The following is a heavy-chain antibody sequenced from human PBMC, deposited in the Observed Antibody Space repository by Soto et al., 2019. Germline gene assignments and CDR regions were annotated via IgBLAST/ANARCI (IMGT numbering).Heavy chain of an antibody. CDR2: IYYSGST. CDR1: GGSISSYY. Sequence: ETLSLTCTVSGGSISSYYWSWIRQPPGKGLEWIGYIYYSGSTNYNPSLKSRVTISVDTSKNQFSLKLSSVTAADTAVHYCAREFPSYGDYVFDCWGQGTLVTVSS. J-gene: IGHJ4*02. V-gene: IGHV4-59*01. CDR3: AREFPSYGDYVFDC. D-gene: IGHD4-17*01.